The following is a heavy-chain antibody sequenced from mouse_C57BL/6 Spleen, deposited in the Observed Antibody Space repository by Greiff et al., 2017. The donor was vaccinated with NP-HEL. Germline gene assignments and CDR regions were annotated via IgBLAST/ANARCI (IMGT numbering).Heavy chain of an antibody. CDR3: TTMIRVDYAMDY. V-gene: IGHV14-4*01. D-gene: IGHD2-4*01. J-gene: IGHJ4*01. Sequence: VQLKESGAELVRPGASVKLSCTASGFNIKDDYMHWVKQRPEQGLEWIGWIDPENGDTEYASKFQGKATITADTSSNTAYLQLSSLTSEDTAVYYCTTMIRVDYAMDYWGQGTSVTVSS. CDR2: IDPENGDT. CDR1: GFNIKDDY.